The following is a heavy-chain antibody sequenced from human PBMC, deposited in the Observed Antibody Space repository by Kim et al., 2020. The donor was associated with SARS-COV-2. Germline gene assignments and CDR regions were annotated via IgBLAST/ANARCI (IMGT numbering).Heavy chain of an antibody. J-gene: IGHJ4*02. V-gene: IGHV3-21*01. CDR1: GFTFSSYS. CDR2: ISSSSSYI. CDR3: ARWALIDYDILTGYYVSPYFDY. D-gene: IGHD3-9*01. Sequence: GGSLRLSCAASGFTFSSYSMNWVRQAPGKGLEWVSSISSSSSYIYYADSVKGRFTISRDNAKNSLYLQMNSLRAEDTAVYYCARWALIDYDILTGYYVSPYFDYWGQGTLVTVSS.